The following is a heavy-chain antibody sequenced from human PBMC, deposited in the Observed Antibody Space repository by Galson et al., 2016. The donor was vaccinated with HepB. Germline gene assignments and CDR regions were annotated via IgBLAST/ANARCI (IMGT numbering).Heavy chain of an antibody. CDR1: GYTFTSYG. V-gene: IGHV1-18*04. CDR2: ISAYNGNT. Sequence: SVKVSCKASGYTFTSYGISWVRQAPGQGLEWLGWISAYNGNTKYSQKLQGRGTMTTDASTSTAYMELRSLRSDDTAVYYFAREAGSGWYGADYWGQGTLVTVSS. CDR3: AREAGSGWYGADY. D-gene: IGHD6-19*01. J-gene: IGHJ4*02.